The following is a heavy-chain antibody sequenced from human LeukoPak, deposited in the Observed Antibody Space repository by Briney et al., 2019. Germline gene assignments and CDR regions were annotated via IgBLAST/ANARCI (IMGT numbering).Heavy chain of an antibody. D-gene: IGHD5-18*01. CDR2: IYYSGST. Sequence: PSETLSLTCTVSGGSISSSSYYWGWIRQPPGKGLEWIGSIYYSGSTYYNPSLKSRVTISVDTSKNQFSLKLSSVTAADTAVYYCARYQRRIQYFDYWGQGTLVTVSS. V-gene: IGHV4-39*07. J-gene: IGHJ4*02. CDR3: ARYQRRIQYFDY. CDR1: GGSISSSSYY.